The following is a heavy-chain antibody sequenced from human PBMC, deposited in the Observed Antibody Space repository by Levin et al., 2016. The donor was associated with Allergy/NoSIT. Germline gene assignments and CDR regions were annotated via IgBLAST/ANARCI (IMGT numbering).Heavy chain of an antibody. CDR3: ARWFTKDEDNWFDP. D-gene: IGHD3-10*01. CDR2: IYPGDSDT. V-gene: IGHV5-51*01. J-gene: IGHJ5*02. Sequence: VRQMPGKGLEWMGIIYPGDSDTRYSPSFQGQVTISADKSISTAYLQWSSLKASDTAMYYCARWFTKDEDNWFDPWGQGTLVTVSS.